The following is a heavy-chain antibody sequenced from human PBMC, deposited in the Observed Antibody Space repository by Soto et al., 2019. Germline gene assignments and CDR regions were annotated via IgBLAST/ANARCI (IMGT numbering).Heavy chain of an antibody. V-gene: IGHV3-23*01. CDR2: ISGSGGST. Sequence: PGGSLRLSCAASGFTFSSYAMSWVRQAPGKGLEWVSAISGSGGSTYYADSVKGRFTISRDNSKNTLYLQMNSLRAADSAVYFCAREPYLPKARNDFWGQGTLVTVSS. J-gene: IGHJ4*02. CDR1: GFTFSSYA. CDR3: AREPYLPKARNDF.